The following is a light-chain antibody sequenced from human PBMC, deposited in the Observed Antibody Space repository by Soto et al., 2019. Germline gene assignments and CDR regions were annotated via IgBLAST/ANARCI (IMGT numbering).Light chain of an antibody. V-gene: IGLV2-14*02. Sequence: QSVLTQPASGSGSPGQSIAISCTGTSSDVGSHDLVSWYQQQSGKVPKLIIYDVSSRPSGVSNRFSGSKSGNTASLTISGLQAEDEADYYCSSFTSTTPYVFGTGTKVTVL. J-gene: IGLJ1*01. CDR3: SSFTSTTPYV. CDR1: SSDVGSHDL. CDR2: DVS.